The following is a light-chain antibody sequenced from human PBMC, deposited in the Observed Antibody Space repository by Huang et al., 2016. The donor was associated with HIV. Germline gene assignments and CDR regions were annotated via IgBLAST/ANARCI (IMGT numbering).Light chain of an antibody. CDR2: AAS. V-gene: IGKV1-39*01. Sequence: DIQMTQSPSSQSASVGDRVTITCRASKNIRNYLNWYQQKPGKAPNLLSYAASTLQTGVPSRFSGSGSGTDFTLTISSLQPEDFATYYCQESYSTPWTFGQGTKVEI. CDR1: KNIRNY. CDR3: QESYSTPWT. J-gene: IGKJ1*01.